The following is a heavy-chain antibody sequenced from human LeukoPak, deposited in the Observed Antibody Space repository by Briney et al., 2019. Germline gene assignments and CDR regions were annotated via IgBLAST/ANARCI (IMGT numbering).Heavy chain of an antibody. CDR3: ARDLHYYDPGTFDP. CDR1: RYTFTTYY. J-gene: IGHJ5*02. CDR2: INPSGGST. V-gene: IGHV1-46*01. Sequence: GASVKVSCKVSRYTFTTYYMHWVRQAPGQGLEWMAMINPSGGSTSLSQKFQGRVTMTTDTSTSTAYMELRSLRSDDTAVYYCARDLHYYDPGTFDPWGQGTLVTVSS. D-gene: IGHD3-22*01.